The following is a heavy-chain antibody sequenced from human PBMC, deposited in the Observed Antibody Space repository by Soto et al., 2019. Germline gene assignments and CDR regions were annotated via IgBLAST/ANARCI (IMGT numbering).Heavy chain of an antibody. J-gene: IGHJ3*01. V-gene: IGHV3-11*01. CDR1: GFTFSDYY. D-gene: IGHD3-22*01. Sequence: QVQLVESGGGLVKPGGSLRLSCAASGFTFSDYYMSWIRQAPGKGLEWVSYISSSDTIIDYADSVKGRFTISRDNANKSLFLQMDSLRAEDTAVYYCARAGDYYDGGGYFLRDAFDVWGRGTMVTVSS. CDR3: ARAGDYYDGGGYFLRDAFDV. CDR2: ISSSDTII.